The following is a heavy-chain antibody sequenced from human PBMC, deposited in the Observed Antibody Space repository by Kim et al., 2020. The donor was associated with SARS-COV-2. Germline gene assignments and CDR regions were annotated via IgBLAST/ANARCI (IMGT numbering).Heavy chain of an antibody. J-gene: IGHJ4*02. Sequence: SETLSLTCTVSGGSISSYYWSWIRQPPGKGLEWIGYIYYSGSTNYNPSLKSRVTISVDTSKNQFSLKLSSVTAADTAVYYCARDSETTPLDYWGQGTLVTVSS. CDR1: GGSISSYY. CDR3: ARDSETTPLDY. V-gene: IGHV4-59*01. D-gene: IGHD1-7*01. CDR2: IYYSGST.